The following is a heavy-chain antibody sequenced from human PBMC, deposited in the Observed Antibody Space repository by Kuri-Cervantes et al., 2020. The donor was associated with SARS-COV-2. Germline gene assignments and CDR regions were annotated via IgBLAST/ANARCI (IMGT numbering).Heavy chain of an antibody. J-gene: IGHJ4*02. CDR1: GFTFSSYA. CDR2: ISYDGSNK. D-gene: IGHD3-3*01. Sequence: GESLKISCAASGFTFSSYAMHWARQAPGKGLEWVAVISYDGSNKYYADSVKGRFTISRDNSKNTLYPQMNSLRAEDTAVYYCAREYDFWRTFDYWGQGTLVTVSS. V-gene: IGHV3-30-3*01. CDR3: AREYDFWRTFDY.